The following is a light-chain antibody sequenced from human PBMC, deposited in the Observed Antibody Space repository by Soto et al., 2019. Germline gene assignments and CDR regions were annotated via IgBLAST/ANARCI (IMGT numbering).Light chain of an antibody. Sequence: QSALTQPASVSGSPGQPITISCTGTSSDVGSYNLVSWYQQHPGKAPKLMIYEVSRRPSGVSNRFSGSKSGNTASLTISGLQAEDEADYYCCSYAGSNTWVFGGGTQLTVL. CDR1: SSDVGSYNL. CDR2: EVS. J-gene: IGLJ3*02. CDR3: CSYAGSNTWV. V-gene: IGLV2-23*02.